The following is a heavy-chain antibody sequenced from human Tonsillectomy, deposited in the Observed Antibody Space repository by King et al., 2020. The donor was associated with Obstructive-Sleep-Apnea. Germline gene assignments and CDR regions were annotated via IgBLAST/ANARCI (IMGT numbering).Heavy chain of an antibody. CDR1: GGSISSDNW. V-gene: IGHV4-4*02. Sequence: QLQESGPGLVKSSGTLSLTCAVSGGSISSDNWWSWVRQPPGKGLEWIGEIYHSGSTNYNPSLKSRVTISVDKSKNQCSLKLNSVTAADTAVYYCARVTRSGSGYGPGYYGMDVWGQGTTVTVSS. CDR2: IYHSGST. D-gene: IGHD6-13*01. CDR3: ARVTRSGSGYGPGYYGMDV. J-gene: IGHJ6*02.